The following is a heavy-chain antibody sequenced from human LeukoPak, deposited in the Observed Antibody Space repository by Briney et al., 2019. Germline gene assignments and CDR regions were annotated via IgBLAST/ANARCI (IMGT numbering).Heavy chain of an antibody. CDR3: ARDRSGWQYGYYFDY. J-gene: IGHJ4*02. CDR2: INSDGSST. V-gene: IGHV3-74*01. D-gene: IGHD6-19*01. CDR1: GFTFSSYW. Sequence: GGSLRLSCAASGFTFSSYWMHWVRQAPGKGLVWVSRINSDGSSTSYADSVKGRFTISRDNAKNTLYLQMNSLRAEDTAVYYCARDRSGWQYGYYFDYWGQGTLVTVSS.